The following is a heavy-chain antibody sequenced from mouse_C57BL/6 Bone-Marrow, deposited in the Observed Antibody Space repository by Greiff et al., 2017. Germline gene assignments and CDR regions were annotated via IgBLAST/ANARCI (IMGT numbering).Heavy chain of an antibody. CDR2: IDPSDSYT. V-gene: IGHV1-69*01. Sequence: VQLQQPGAELVMPGASVKLSCKASGYTFTSYWMHWVKQRPGQGLEWIGEIDPSDSYTNYNQKFKGKSTLTVDKSSSTAYMQLSSLTSEDSAVYYCARRGYYGVDDWGQGTTLTVSS. D-gene: IGHD1-1*01. CDR1: GYTFTSYW. CDR3: ARRGYYGVDD. J-gene: IGHJ2*01.